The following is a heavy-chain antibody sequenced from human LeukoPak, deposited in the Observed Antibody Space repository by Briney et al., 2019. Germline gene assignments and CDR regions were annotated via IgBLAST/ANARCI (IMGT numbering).Heavy chain of an antibody. CDR1: GGSISSGGYY. J-gene: IGHJ4*02. D-gene: IGHD5-12*01. Sequence: SQTLFLTCTVSGGSISSGGYYWSWIRPHPGKGLEWIGYIYYSGSTYYNPSLKSRVTISVDTSKNQFSLKLSSVTAADTAVYYCARRIVATNAFDYWGQGTLVTVSS. V-gene: IGHV4-31*03. CDR2: IYYSGST. CDR3: ARRIVATNAFDY.